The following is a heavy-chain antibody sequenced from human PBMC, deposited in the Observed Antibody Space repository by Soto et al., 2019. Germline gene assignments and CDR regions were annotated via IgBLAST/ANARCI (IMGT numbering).Heavy chain of an antibody. J-gene: IGHJ2*01. CDR1: GFSLSTSGVG. V-gene: IGHV2-5*02. CDR2: IYWDDDK. Sequence: QITLKESGPPLVKPTQTLTLTCTFSGFSLSTSGVGVGWIRQPPGKALEWLALIYWDDDKRYSPSLKRRLTITKDTPKSQGVLKMTNMDPGDTATYYCARPNYLGSERHYWYYDLWGRGTLVTVAS. CDR3: ARPNYLGSERHYWYYDL. D-gene: IGHD3-10*01.